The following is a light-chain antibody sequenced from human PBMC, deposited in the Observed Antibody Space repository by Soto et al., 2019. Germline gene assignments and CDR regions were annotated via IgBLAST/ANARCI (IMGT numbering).Light chain of an antibody. V-gene: IGLV2-23*02. CDR3: SSYAGRSNFGV. CDR2: EVS. CDR1: SSDVGSYNL. Sequence: QSVLTQPASVSGSPGQSITISCTGTSSDVGSYNLVSWYQQHPGKATKLMIYEVSKRPSGVSNSFSGSKSGNTASLTISGLQAEDEADYYCSSYAGRSNFGVFGGGTKVTVL. J-gene: IGLJ2*01.